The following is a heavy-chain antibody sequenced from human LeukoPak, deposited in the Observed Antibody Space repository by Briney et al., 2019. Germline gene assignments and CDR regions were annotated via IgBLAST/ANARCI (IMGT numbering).Heavy chain of an antibody. V-gene: IGHV1-18*01. CDR1: GYTFTSYG. Sequence: ASVKVSCKASGYTFTSYGISWVRQAPGQGLEWMGWICAYNGNTTYAQKLQGRVTMTTDTSTSTAYMELRSLRSDDTAVYYCARVSYDSSGYLFDYWGQGTLVTVSS. D-gene: IGHD3-22*01. J-gene: IGHJ4*02. CDR2: ICAYNGNT. CDR3: ARVSYDSSGYLFDY.